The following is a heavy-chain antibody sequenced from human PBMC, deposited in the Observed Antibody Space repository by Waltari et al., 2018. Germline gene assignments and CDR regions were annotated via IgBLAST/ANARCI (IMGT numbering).Heavy chain of an antibody. V-gene: IGHV3-30*18. Sequence: QVQLVESGGGVVQPGKSLRLSCAASGFTFSTYGMPWVRQAPGKGLECVAVIWFDGSNKYYADSVKGRFTISRDNSKNTLYLQMNSLRTEDTAMYYCAKDENYYYMDVWGKGTTVTVSS. J-gene: IGHJ6*03. CDR2: IWFDGSNK. CDR3: AKDENYYYMDV. CDR1: GFTFSTYG.